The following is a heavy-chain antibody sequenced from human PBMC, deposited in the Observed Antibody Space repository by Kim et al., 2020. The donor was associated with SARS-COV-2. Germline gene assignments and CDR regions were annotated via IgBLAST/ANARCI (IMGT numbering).Heavy chain of an antibody. Sequence: GGSLRLSCAASGFTFNTYDMNWFRQAPGKGLEWVSSISATSGTIDYADSVKGRFTISRDNAENSMYLQMNSLRGEDTALYYCARGRGGSDFWGQGTLVTV. CDR2: ISATSGTI. CDR1: GFTFNTYD. V-gene: IGHV3-48*01. CDR3: ARGRGGSDF. D-gene: IGHD2-15*01. J-gene: IGHJ4*02.